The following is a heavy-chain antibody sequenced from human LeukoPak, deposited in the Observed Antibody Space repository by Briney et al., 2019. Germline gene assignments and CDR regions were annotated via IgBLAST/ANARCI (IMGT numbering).Heavy chain of an antibody. CDR1: GYSISSGYY. CDR2: IYHSGST. Sequence: PSETLPLTCAVSGYSISSGYYWGWIRQPPGKGLEWIGSIYHSGSTYYNPSLKSRVTISVDTSKNQFSLKLSSVTAADTAVYYCARVVVVPAAMSYNWFDPWGQGTLVTVSS. V-gene: IGHV4-38-2*01. J-gene: IGHJ5*02. D-gene: IGHD2-2*01. CDR3: ARVVVVPAAMSYNWFDP.